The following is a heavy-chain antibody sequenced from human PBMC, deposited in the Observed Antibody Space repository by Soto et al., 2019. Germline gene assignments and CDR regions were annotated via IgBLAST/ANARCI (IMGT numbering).Heavy chain of an antibody. V-gene: IGHV4-59*01. Sequence: QVQLQESGPGLVKPSETLSLTCTVSGGSISSYYWSWIRQPPGKGLEWIGYIYYSGSTNYNPSLKSRVTISVDTSKNQFSLKLSSVTAADTAVYYCARGYRHIVVVPAARGAYLPFDPWGQGTLVTVSS. J-gene: IGHJ5*02. CDR3: ARGYRHIVVVPAARGAYLPFDP. D-gene: IGHD2-2*01. CDR1: GGSISSYY. CDR2: IYYSGST.